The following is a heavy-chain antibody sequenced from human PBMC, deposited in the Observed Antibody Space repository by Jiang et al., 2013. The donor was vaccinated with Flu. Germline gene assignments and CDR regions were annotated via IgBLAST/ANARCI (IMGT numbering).Heavy chain of an antibody. CDR3: ARESYGDPVTYFFDY. D-gene: IGHD2-21*02. J-gene: IGHJ4*02. V-gene: IGHV3-66*01. CDR2: IYTGGTT. CDR1: GFTVSSNY. Sequence: VQLLESGGGLVQPGGSLRLSCEASGFTVSSNYMSWVRQAPGRGLEWVSVIYTGGTTYYADSVKGRFIFSRDISRNTLYLQMDNLRAEDTAVYYCARESYGDPVTYFFDYWGQGTLVTVSS.